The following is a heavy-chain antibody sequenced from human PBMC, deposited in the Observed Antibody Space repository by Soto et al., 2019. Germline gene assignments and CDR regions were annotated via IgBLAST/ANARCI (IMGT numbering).Heavy chain of an antibody. J-gene: IGHJ6*02. Sequence: KTSETLSLTCAVSGYSIASGYYWAWIRQSPGKGLEWIGSIYHAGSVYYNPSLNSRVAVSLDTSKNHFSLKLTSVTAADTAVYYCARTSDYYGMDVWGQGTTVTVSS. CDR2: IYHAGSV. CDR1: GYSIASGYY. V-gene: IGHV4-38-2*01. CDR3: ARTSDYYGMDV.